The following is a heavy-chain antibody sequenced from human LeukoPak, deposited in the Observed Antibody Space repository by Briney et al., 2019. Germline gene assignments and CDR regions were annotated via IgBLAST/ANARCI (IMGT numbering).Heavy chain of an antibody. J-gene: IGHJ4*02. CDR1: GFTFGDYA. CDR3: TRKVVYAAYFDY. D-gene: IGHD2-8*02. CDR2: IRSKAYGGTT. Sequence: GGSLRLSCTASGFTFGDYAMSWFRQAPGKGLEWVGFIRSKAYGGTTEYAASVEGRFTISRDDSKSIAYLQMNSLKTEDTAVYYCTRKVVYAAYFDYWGQGTLVTVSS. V-gene: IGHV3-49*03.